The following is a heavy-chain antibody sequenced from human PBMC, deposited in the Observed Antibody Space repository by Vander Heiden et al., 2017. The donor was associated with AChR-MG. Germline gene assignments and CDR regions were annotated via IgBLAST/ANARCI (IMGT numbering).Heavy chain of an antibody. Sequence: EVQLVESGGGLVQPGGSLKLSCAASDFTFSASAMHWVRQASGKGLEWVGHIRSKANSYATVYVASVKGRFTISRDDSRNTAYLQMNSLKTEDTAVYYCTFHRGDGYKSDAFDIWGQGTMVTVSS. CDR1: DFTFSASA. V-gene: IGHV3-73*01. J-gene: IGHJ3*02. D-gene: IGHD3-10*01. CDR3: TFHRGDGYKSDAFDI. CDR2: IRSKANSYAT.